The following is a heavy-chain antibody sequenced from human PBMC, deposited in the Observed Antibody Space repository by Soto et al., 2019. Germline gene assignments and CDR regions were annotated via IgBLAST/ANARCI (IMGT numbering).Heavy chain of an antibody. D-gene: IGHD6-19*01. CDR3: AKGFAVAGFYFKS. V-gene: IGHV3-23*05. Sequence: GGSLRLSCVVSGSTFNNYAMGWVRHAPGKGLEWVSGITASGNSRYYADSVKDRFTVSRDNSRNTLFLQMDSLGVDDTGTYYCAKGFAVAGFYFKSWGQGTVVTVSS. J-gene: IGHJ5*02. CDR2: ITASGNSR. CDR1: GSTFNNYA.